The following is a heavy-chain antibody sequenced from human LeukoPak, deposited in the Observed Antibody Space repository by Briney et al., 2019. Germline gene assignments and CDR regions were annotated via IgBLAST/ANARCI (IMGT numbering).Heavy chain of an antibody. CDR1: GDKFDDYG. CDR3: AREGIYCVNGVCYLDY. CDR2: ISWNGGNT. V-gene: IGHV3-20*04. J-gene: IGHJ4*02. D-gene: IGHD2-8*01. Sequence: PGGSLRLSCAASGDKFDDYGRSWVRQAPGKGLEWVSGISWNGGNTGYADSVKGRFTISRDNAKNSLFLQVNSLRADDTAFYYCAREGIYCVNGVCYLDYWGQGTLVTVSS.